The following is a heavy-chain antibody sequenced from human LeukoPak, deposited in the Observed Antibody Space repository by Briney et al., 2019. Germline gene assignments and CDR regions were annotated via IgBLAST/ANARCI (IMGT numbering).Heavy chain of an antibody. D-gene: IGHD2-2*01. CDR3: AKDFYASIVVVPAAISFDY. CDR1: GFTFSSYA. CDR2: ISGSGGST. J-gene: IGHJ4*02. V-gene: IGHV3-23*01. Sequence: GGSLRLSCAASGFTFSSYAMSWVRQAPGKGLEWVSPISGSGGSTYYADSVKGRFTISRDNSKNTLYLQMNSLRAEDTAVYYCAKDFYASIVVVPAAISFDYWGQGTLVTVSS.